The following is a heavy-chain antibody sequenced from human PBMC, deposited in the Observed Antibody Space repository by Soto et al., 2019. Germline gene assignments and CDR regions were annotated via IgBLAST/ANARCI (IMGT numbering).Heavy chain of an antibody. CDR3: GRGNDWKSSTFDI. J-gene: IGHJ3*02. CDR1: GGSLIDDY. Sequence: QVQLQESGPGLVKPLETVSLTCTVSGGSLIDDYWNWIRQPPGKGLEWIGYVYSCGSTNYNPSLKSRVTISVDRSKNQFSLKLSSVTAADTAVYFCGRGNDWKSSTFDIWGHGTMVSVSS. D-gene: IGHD2-21*01. CDR2: VYSCGST. V-gene: IGHV4-59*01.